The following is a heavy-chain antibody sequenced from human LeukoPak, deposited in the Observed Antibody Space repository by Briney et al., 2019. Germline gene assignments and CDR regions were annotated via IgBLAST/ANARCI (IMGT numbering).Heavy chain of an antibody. CDR3: ARDSMVRGVSWFDP. CDR1: GGSISSGSYY. J-gene: IGHJ5*02. CDR2: IYTSGST. D-gene: IGHD3-10*01. V-gene: IGHV4-61*02. Sequence: PSQTLSLTCTVSGGSISSGSYYWSWIRQPAGKGLEWIGRIYTSGSTNYNPSLKSRVTISVDTSKNQFSLKLSSVTAADTAVYYCARDSMVRGVSWFDPWGKGTLVTVSS.